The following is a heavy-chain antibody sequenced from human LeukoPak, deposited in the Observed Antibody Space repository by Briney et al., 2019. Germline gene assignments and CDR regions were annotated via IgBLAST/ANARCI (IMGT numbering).Heavy chain of an antibody. CDR1: GFPLSSYS. CDR3: ARVKGTYFDY. J-gene: IGHJ4*02. Sequence: GGSLRLSCAASGFPLSSYSINWFRQAPGKGLEWVAYISASGSNIYYVDSVMGRFTVSRDNPKSSLFLQMNSPRAEDTAVYYFARVKGTYFDYWGQGALVTVSS. D-gene: IGHD1-1*01. CDR2: ISASGSNI. V-gene: IGHV3-48*01.